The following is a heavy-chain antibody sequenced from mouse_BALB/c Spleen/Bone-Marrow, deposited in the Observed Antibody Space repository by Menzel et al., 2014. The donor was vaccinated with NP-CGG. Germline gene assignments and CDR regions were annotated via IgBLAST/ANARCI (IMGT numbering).Heavy chain of an antibody. CDR3: ARSGYGSSLFAY. J-gene: IGHJ3*01. D-gene: IGHD1-1*01. V-gene: IGHV14-3*02. CDR1: GFNIKDTY. Sequence: VQLQQSGAELVKPGASVKLSCTASGFNIKDTYMHWVKQRPEQGLEWMGRIDPANGNTKYDPKFQGKATITADTSSNTAYLQLSSLTSEDTAVYYCARSGYGSSLFAYWGQGTLVTVSA. CDR2: IDPANGNT.